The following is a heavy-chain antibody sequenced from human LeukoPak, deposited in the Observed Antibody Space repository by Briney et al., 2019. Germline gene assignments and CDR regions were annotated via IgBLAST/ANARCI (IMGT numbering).Heavy chain of an antibody. CDR2: ISWDGGST. Sequence: GGSLRLSCAASGFTFDDYTMHWVRQAPGKGLEWVSLISWDGGSTYYADSVKGRFTISRDNSKNSLYLQMNSLRTEDTALYYCAKDTARRTLTGYFDYWGQGTLVTVSS. J-gene: IGHJ4*02. V-gene: IGHV3-43*01. CDR3: AKDTARRTLTGYFDY. CDR1: GFTFDDYT. D-gene: IGHD1-14*01.